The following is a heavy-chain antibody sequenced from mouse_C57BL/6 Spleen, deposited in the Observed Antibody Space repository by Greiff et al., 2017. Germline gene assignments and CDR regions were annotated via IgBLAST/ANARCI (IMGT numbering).Heavy chain of an antibody. V-gene: IGHV1-12*01. Sequence: QVQLQQSGAELVRPGASVKMSCKASGYTFTSYNMHWVKQTPRQGLEWIGAIYPGNGDTSYNQKFKGKATLTVDKSSSPAYMQLSSLTSEDSAVYFCARDDYDGYYYAMDYWGQGTSVTVSS. CDR2: IYPGNGDT. CDR3: ARDDYDGYYYAMDY. D-gene: IGHD2-4*01. CDR1: GYTFTSYN. J-gene: IGHJ4*01.